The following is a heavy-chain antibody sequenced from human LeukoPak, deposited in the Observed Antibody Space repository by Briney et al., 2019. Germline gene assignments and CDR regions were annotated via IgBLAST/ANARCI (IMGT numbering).Heavy chain of an antibody. CDR2: IYYSGST. D-gene: IGHD2-15*01. CDR3: ARSVVAATVLW. J-gene: IGHJ4*02. Sequence: NTSETLSLTCTVSGGSISSYYWSWIRQPPGKGLEWIGYIYYSGSTNYNPSLKSRVTISVDTSKNQFSLKLSSVTAADTAVYYCARSVVAATVLWWGQGTLVTVSS. CDR1: GGSISSYY. V-gene: IGHV4-59*08.